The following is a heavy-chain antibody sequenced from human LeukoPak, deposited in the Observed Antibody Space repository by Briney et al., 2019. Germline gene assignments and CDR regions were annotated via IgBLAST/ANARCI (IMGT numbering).Heavy chain of an antibody. D-gene: IGHD3-3*01. CDR3: ARSDYDFWSGYYCDAFDI. CDR2: IYPGDSDT. V-gene: IGHV5-51*01. J-gene: IGHJ3*02. Sequence: GESLKISRKGSGYSFTSYWIGWVRQMPGKGLEWMGIIYPGDSDTRYSPSFQGQVTISADKSISTAYQQWSSLKASDTAMYYCARSDYDFWSGYYCDAFDIWGQGTMVTVSS. CDR1: GYSFTSYW.